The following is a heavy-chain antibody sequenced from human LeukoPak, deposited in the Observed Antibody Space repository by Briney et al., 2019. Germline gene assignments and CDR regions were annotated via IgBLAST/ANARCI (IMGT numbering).Heavy chain of an antibody. CDR3: ARVERRITIFGVVRN. CDR2: IIPIFGTA. D-gene: IGHD3-3*01. CDR1: GGTFSSYA. V-gene: IGHV1-69*05. J-gene: IGHJ4*02. Sequence: ASVKVSCEASGGTFSSYAISWVRQAPGQGLEWMGGIIPIFGTANYAQKFQGRVTITTDESTSTAYMEPSSLRSEDTAVYYCARVERRITIFGVVRNWGQGTLVTVSS.